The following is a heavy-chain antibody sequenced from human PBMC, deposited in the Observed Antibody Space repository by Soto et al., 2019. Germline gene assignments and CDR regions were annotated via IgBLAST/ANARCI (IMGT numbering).Heavy chain of an antibody. CDR2: IYHSGST. V-gene: IGHV4-4*02. CDR1: GGSISSSNW. CDR3: ARAAMGGSSWPFDY. J-gene: IGHJ4*02. Sequence: QVQLQESGPGLVKPSGTLSLTCAVSGGSISSSNWWSWVRQPPGKGLEWIGEIYHSGSTNYNPSLKSRVTISVEKSMNQFSLKLSSVTAAETAVYYCARAAMGGSSWPFDYWGQGTLVTVSS. D-gene: IGHD6-13*01.